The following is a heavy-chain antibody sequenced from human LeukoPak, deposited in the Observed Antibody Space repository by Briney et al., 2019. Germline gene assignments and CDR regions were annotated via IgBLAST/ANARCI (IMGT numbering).Heavy chain of an antibody. Sequence: SETLSLTCTVSRDSINSNYWTWIRQPPGKGLEWIGYIYYSGSTNYNPSLKSRVTISVDTSKNQFSLRLTSVTAARTAVYYCARDIRDQMVTGWFDPWGQGTLVTVSS. CDR2: IYYSGST. J-gene: IGHJ5*02. CDR1: RDSINSNY. V-gene: IGHV4-59*01. CDR3: ARDIRDQMVTGWFDP. D-gene: IGHD5-18*01.